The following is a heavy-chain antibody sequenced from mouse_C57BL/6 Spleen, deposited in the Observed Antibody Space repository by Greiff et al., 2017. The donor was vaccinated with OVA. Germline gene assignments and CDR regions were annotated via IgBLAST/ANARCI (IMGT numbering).Heavy chain of an antibody. CDR3: AFYYDYDKGDY. CDR2: INPSTGGT. V-gene: IGHV1-42*01. Sequence: VQLQQSGPELVKPGASVKISCKASGYSFTGYYMNWVKQSPEKSLEWIGEINPSTGGTTYNQKFKAKATLTVDKSSSTAYMQLKSLTSEDSAVYYCAFYYDYDKGDYWGQGTTLTVSS. CDR1: GYSFTGYY. J-gene: IGHJ2*01. D-gene: IGHD2-4*01.